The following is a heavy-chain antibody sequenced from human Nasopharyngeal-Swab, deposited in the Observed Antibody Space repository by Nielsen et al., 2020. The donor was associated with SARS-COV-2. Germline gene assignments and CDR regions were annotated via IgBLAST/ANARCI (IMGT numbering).Heavy chain of an antibody. Sequence: GGSLRLSCAASGFSFSTYAMSWVRHAPGKGLEWVSAISGSGGDTYYADSVKGRFTISRDNSKSTLYLRMNSLRAEDTAVYYCAKDGSSSPTYWGQGTLVTVSS. CDR2: ISGSGGDT. V-gene: IGHV3-23*01. CDR3: AKDGSSSPTY. CDR1: GFSFSTYA. D-gene: IGHD6-13*01. J-gene: IGHJ4*02.